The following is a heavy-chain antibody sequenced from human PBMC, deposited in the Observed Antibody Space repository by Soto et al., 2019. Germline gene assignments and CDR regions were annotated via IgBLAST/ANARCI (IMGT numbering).Heavy chain of an antibody. D-gene: IGHD2-15*01. V-gene: IGHV3-13*01. CDR1: GFTFSSYD. Sequence: EVQLVESGGGLVQPGGSLRLSCAASGFTFSSYDMHWVRQATGKGLEWVSAIGTAGDTYYPGSVKGRFTISRENDKNSLYLQMNRLRAGDTAVYYCAREGSVDAFDIWGQGTMVTVSS. J-gene: IGHJ3*02. CDR2: IGTAGDT. CDR3: AREGSVDAFDI.